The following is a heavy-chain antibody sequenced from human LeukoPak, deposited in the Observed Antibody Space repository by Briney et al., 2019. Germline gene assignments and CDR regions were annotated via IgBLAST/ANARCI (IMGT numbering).Heavy chain of an antibody. CDR1: GFTFSSYW. CDR2: IRQDGSEK. J-gene: IGHJ4*02. D-gene: IGHD1-26*01. CDR3: ARGLWED. Sequence: PGGSLRLSCVASGFTFSSYWMSWVRQAPGKGLEWVANIRQDGSEKYYVDSVKGRFTISRDNAKNSLYLQMNSLRAEDTAVYYCARGLWEDWGQGTLVTVSS. V-gene: IGHV3-7*01.